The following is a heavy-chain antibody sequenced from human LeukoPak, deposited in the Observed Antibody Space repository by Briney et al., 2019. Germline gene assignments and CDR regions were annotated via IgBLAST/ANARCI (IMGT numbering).Heavy chain of an antibody. CDR2: INLNSGGT. Sequence: ASVKVSCKASGYTFTGYYMHWVRQAPGQGLEWMGWINLNSGGTNYAQKFQGRVTMTRDTSISTAYMELSRLRSDDTAVYYCARDEIAAAGTYADNWFDPWGQGTLVTVSS. J-gene: IGHJ5*02. D-gene: IGHD6-13*01. V-gene: IGHV1-2*02. CDR1: GYTFTGYY. CDR3: ARDEIAAAGTYADNWFDP.